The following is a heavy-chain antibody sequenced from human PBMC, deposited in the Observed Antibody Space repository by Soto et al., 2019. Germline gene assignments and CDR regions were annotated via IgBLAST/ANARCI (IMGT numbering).Heavy chain of an antibody. CDR2: INPNSGDT. V-gene: IGHV1-2*06. J-gene: IGHJ4*02. CDR1: GLTFTGYY. Sequence: QVQLVQSGAEVRKPGASVKVSCKTSGLTFTGYYVHWVRQAPGQGLEWMGRINPNSGDTDFAQIFQGRVTMTWDTSISTASMELTRLTSDDTAVYFCARGPLFTTDNYHPFPFWGQGTLVTVSS. D-gene: IGHD3-22*01. CDR3: ARGPLFTTDNYHPFPF.